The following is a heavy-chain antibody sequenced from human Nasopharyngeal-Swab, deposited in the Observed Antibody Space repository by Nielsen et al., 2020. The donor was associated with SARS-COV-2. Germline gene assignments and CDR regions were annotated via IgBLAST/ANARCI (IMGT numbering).Heavy chain of an antibody. V-gene: IGHV3-21*01. J-gene: IGHJ4*02. Sequence: GGSLRLSCAASGFTFSSYRMNWVRQAPGKGLEWVSSISSSSSYIYYADSVKGRFTISRDNAKNSLYLQMNSLRAEDTAVYYCARERLGELFVDYWGQGTLVTVSS. D-gene: IGHD3-16*01. CDR3: ARERLGELFVDY. CDR2: ISSSSSYI. CDR1: GFTFSSYR.